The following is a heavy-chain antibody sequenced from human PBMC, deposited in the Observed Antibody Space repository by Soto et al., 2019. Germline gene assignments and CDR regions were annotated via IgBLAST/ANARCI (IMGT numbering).Heavy chain of an antibody. CDR1: GFTFSSYA. J-gene: IGHJ4*02. CDR3: AKDTWDSLAYSSHY. V-gene: IGHV3-23*01. CDR2: ISGIGFNT. Sequence: EVELLESGGGLVQPGGSLRLSCAASGFTFSSYAMSWVRQAPGKGLEWVSSISGIGFNTYYADSVKGRFTISRDNSKNTLYLQMNSLTGDDTAVYYCAKDTWDSLAYSSHYWGQGTLVTVSS. D-gene: IGHD6-13*01.